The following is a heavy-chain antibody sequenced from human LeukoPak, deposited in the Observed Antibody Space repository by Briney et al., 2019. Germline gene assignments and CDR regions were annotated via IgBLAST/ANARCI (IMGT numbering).Heavy chain of an antibody. CDR1: GFTFSSYA. J-gene: IGHJ4*02. Sequence: PGRSLRLSCAASGFTFSSYAMHWVRQAPGKGLEWVAVISYDGSNKYSADSVKGRFTISRDNSKNTLYLQMNSVRAEDTAVYYCARGYCGGDCLDYWGQGTLVTVSS. V-gene: IGHV3-30*04. D-gene: IGHD2-21*01. CDR3: ARGYCGGDCLDY. CDR2: ISYDGSNK.